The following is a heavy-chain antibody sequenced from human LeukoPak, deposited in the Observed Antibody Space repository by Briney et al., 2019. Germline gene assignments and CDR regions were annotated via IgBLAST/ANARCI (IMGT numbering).Heavy chain of an antibody. CDR1: GFTFSNAW. CDR3: ATGGPGDYSWYFDL. J-gene: IGHJ2*01. CDR2: LKSRTDGGTT. Sequence: GGSLRLSCAASGFTFSNAWMSWVRQVPGKGLEWVGRLKSRTDGGTTDSAAPVKGRFTISRDDSKNTLYLQMNSLKTEDTAVYYCATGGPGDYSWYFDLWGRGTLVTVSS. D-gene: IGHD2-21*01. V-gene: IGHV3-15*01.